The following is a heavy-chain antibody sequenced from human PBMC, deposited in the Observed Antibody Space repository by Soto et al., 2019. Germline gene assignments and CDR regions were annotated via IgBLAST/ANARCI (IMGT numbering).Heavy chain of an antibody. CDR1: GFICSIYD. Sequence: GGSLRLSCAVSGFICSIYDMSLVRQAPGKGLEWVSTILVGGSTHYEDSVKGRFTISRDTSKNTVYLQMNRLTAGDTAVYYCAKATATGGGAFEICGQGTMFTVSS. CDR2: ILVGGST. D-gene: IGHD2-8*02. CDR3: AKATATGGGAFEI. J-gene: IGHJ3*02. V-gene: IGHV3-23*01.